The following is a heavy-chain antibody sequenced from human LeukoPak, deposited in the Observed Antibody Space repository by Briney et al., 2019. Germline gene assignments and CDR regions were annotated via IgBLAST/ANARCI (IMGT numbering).Heavy chain of an antibody. Sequence: SETLSLTCTVSGGSISSSSYYWGWIRQPPGKGLEWIGSIYYSGSTYYNPSLKSRVTISVDTSKNQFSLKLSSVTAADTAVYYCARHDAKHPYLFDYWGQGTLVTVSS. CDR3: ARHDAKHPYLFDY. CDR1: GGSISSSSYY. V-gene: IGHV4-39*01. D-gene: IGHD2-2*01. CDR2: IYYSGST. J-gene: IGHJ4*02.